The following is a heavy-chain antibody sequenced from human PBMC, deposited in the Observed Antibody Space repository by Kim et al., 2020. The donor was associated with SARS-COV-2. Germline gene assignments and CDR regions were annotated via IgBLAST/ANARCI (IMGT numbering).Heavy chain of an antibody. Sequence: GGSLRLSCAASGFTFSSYSMNWVRQAPGKGLEWVSSISSSSSYIYYADSVQGRFTISRDNSTNSLYLQMNSLRAEDTAVYYCARDLVAVAGTYPSYWGQGTLVT. CDR2: ISSSSSYI. D-gene: IGHD6-19*01. J-gene: IGHJ4*02. V-gene: IGHV3-21*01. CDR1: GFTFSSYS. CDR3: ARDLVAVAGTYPSY.